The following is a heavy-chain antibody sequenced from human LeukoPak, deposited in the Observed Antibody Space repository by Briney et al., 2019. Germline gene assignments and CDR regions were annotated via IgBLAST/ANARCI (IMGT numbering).Heavy chain of an antibody. Sequence: ASVKVSCKASGYNFTSYAMHWMRQAPGQRLEWMGWSNAGNGNTKYSQEFQGRVTITRDTSASTAYMELSSLRYEDMAVYYCGSGGYGGNLDYWGQGTLVTVSS. D-gene: IGHD4-23*01. V-gene: IGHV1-3*02. J-gene: IGHJ4*02. CDR1: GYNFTSYA. CDR3: GSGGYGGNLDY. CDR2: SNAGNGNT.